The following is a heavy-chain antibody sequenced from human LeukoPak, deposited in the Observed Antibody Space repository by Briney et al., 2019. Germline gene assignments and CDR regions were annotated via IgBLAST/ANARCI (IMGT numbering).Heavy chain of an antibody. CDR3: ARISIAVSGGFDY. V-gene: IGHV3-48*01. CDR2: ISSSSSTI. J-gene: IGHJ4*02. Sequence: GGSLRLSCAASGFTFSSYSMNWVRQAPGKGLEWVSYISSSSSTIYYADSVKGRFTISRDNAKNSLYLQMDSLRAEDTAVYYCARISIAVSGGFDYWGQGTLVTVSS. D-gene: IGHD6-19*01. CDR1: GFTFSSYS.